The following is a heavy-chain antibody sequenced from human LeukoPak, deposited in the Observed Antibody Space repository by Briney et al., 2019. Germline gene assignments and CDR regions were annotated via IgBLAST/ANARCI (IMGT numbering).Heavy chain of an antibody. CDR3: AAAPYYYDSSGYYGSREVGEQPFDY. Sequence: SVKVSCKASGFTFTSSAMQWVRQARGQRLEWIGWIVVGSGNTNYAQKFQERVTITRDMSTSTAYMELSSLRSEDTAVYYCAAAPYYYDSSGYYGSREVGEQPFDYWGQGTLVTVSS. V-gene: IGHV1-58*02. J-gene: IGHJ4*02. CDR1: GFTFTSSA. CDR2: IVVGSGNT. D-gene: IGHD3-22*01.